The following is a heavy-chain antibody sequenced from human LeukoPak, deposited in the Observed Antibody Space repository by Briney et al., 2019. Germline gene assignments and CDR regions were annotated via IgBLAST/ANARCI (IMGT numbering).Heavy chain of an antibody. CDR3: ARLVSYSSGWYFGY. J-gene: IGHJ4*02. CDR1: GYSFTSNW. D-gene: IGHD6-19*01. V-gene: IGHV5-51*01. Sequence: GESLKISCKGSGYSFTSNWIGWVRQMPGKGLEWMGIIYPGDSDTRYGPSFQGQVTISADKSVSTAYLHWSSLKASDTAMYCCARLVSYSSGWYFGYWGQGTLVTVSS. CDR2: IYPGDSDT.